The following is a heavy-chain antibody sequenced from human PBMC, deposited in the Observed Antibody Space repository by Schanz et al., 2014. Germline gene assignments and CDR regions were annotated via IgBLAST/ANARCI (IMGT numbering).Heavy chain of an antibody. V-gene: IGHV4-34*01. CDR1: GGSISGYY. Sequence: QVQLQQWGAGLLKPSETLSLTCGVYGGSISGYYWSWIRQPPGRGLEWIGEINHSGVTNYNPFLEGRLTILIDRSKHPLYLKMTSVTAADTAVYYCARDKGPRGWFDPWGQGTLVTVSS. CDR3: ARDKGPRGWFDP. CDR2: INHSGVT. D-gene: IGHD3-10*01. J-gene: IGHJ5*02.